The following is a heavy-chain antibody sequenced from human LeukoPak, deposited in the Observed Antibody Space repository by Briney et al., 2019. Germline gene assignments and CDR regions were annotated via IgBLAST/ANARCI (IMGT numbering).Heavy chain of an antibody. J-gene: IGHJ5*02. CDR3: AEHSSSAGGWFDP. CDR1: GGSFSGYY. V-gene: IGHV4-34*01. CDR2: INHSGST. D-gene: IGHD6-6*01. Sequence: SETLSLTCAVYGGSFSGYYWSWIRQPPGKGLEWIGEINHSGSTSYNPSLKSRVTISVDTSKNQFSLKLSSVTAADTAVYYCAEHSSSAGGWFDPWGQGTLVTVSS.